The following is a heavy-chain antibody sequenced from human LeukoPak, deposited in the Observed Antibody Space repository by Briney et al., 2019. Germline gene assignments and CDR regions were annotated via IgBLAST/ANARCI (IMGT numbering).Heavy chain of an antibody. D-gene: IGHD3-3*01. CDR3: AKEGTYYDFWSN. CDR2: ISGSGGST. V-gene: IGHV3-23*01. CDR1: GFTFSNYA. J-gene: IGHJ4*02. Sequence: GGSLRLSCGGSGFTFSNYAMSWVRQAPGKGLEWVSAISGSGGSTYYADSVKGRFTISRDNSKNTLYLQMNSLRAEDTAVYYCAKEGTYYDFWSNWGQGTLVTVSS.